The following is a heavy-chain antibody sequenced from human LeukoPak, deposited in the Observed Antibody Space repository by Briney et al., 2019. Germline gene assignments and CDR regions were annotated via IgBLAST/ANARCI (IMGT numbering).Heavy chain of an antibody. V-gene: IGHV3-74*01. J-gene: IGHJ4*02. Sequence: PGGSLRLSCTASRFAFSKSWMHWVRQAPGKGLVWVSRINLDTSVTTYADSVKGRFTISRDNAKNTLYLQMSSLRGDDTAVYYCARADVSGRYFDFDYRGQGTLATVSS. CDR2: INLDTSVT. CDR3: ARADVSGRYFDFDY. D-gene: IGHD1-26*01. CDR1: RFAFSKSW.